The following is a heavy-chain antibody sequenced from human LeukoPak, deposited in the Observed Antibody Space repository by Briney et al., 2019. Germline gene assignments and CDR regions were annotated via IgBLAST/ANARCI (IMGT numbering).Heavy chain of an antibody. V-gene: IGHV4-59*08. D-gene: IGHD5-18*01. CDR2: IYYSGST. CDR3: ARHVGYGNNWFDP. J-gene: IGHJ5*02. CDR1: GVSISSYY. Sequence: ASETLSLTCAASGVSISSYYWSWLRQPPGKGLEWVGYIYYSGSTNYNPSLKRRVTISVDTSKNQFSLKLRSLTAADTAVYYCARHVGYGNNWFDPWGQGTLVTVSS.